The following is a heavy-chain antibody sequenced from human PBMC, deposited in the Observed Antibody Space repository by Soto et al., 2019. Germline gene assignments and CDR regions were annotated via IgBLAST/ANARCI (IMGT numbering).Heavy chain of an antibody. CDR1: GGTFSSYA. J-gene: IGHJ4*02. D-gene: IGHD3-16*01. V-gene: IGHV1-46*01. CDR2: INPSGGST. CDR3: ARGRRDGARAH. Sequence: ASVKVSCKASGGTFSSYAISWVRQAPGQGLEWMGGINPSGGSTSYAQKFQGRVTMTRDTSTSTAYMELSSLRSEDTAVYYCARGRRDGARAHWGQGTLVTVSS.